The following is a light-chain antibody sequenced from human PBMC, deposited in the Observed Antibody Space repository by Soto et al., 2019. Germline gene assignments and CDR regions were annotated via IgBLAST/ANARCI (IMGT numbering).Light chain of an antibody. CDR1: QSVGNN. Sequence: EIVLTQSPVTLSLSARDTGTDSCRASQSVGNNLAWYQQKPGQAPGLLIYEASTRATGIPARFSGSGSGTEFTLTISSLQPDDFATYYCQQYNSYRTFGQGTKVDIK. CDR3: QQYNSYRT. V-gene: IGKV3D-15*01. CDR2: EAS. J-gene: IGKJ1*01.